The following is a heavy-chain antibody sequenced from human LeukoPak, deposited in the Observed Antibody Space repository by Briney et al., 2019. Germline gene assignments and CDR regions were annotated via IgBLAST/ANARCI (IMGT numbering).Heavy chain of an antibody. CDR1: GYDFTSYA. D-gene: IGHD3-10*01. V-gene: IGHV1-3*01. CDR2: INACNGNT. J-gene: IGHJ4*02. CDR3: AKDSPITMVRGVILMTDS. Sequence: ASVKVSCKASGYDFTSYAMHWVRQAPGQGLEWMGGINACNGNTKYSQKFQDRGTVTRDTSTSTAYMELSSQRAGDAAVDDCAKDSPITMVRGVILMTDSCGQGAPVTVSS.